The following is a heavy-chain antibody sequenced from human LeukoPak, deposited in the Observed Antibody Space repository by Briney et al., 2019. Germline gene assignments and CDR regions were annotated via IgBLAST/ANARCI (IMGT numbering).Heavy chain of an antibody. CDR2: IWYDGSNK. CDR1: GFTFSSYA. V-gene: IGHV3-33*08. J-gene: IGHJ4*02. D-gene: IGHD6-19*01. CDR3: ARRESIAVAIDY. Sequence: GGSLRLSCAASGFTFSSYAMHWVRQAPGKGLEWVAVIWYDGSNKYYADSVKGRFTISRDNSKNTLYLQMNSLRAEDTAVYYCARRESIAVAIDYWGQGTLVTVSS.